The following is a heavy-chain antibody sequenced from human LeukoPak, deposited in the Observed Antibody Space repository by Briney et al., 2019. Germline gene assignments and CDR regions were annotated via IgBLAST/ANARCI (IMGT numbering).Heavy chain of an antibody. CDR2: MNPNGGNT. Sequence: ASVKVSCKASGYTFTSYDINWVRQATGQGLEWMGWMNPNGGNTGYAQKFQGRVTITRNTSISTAYMELSSLRSEDTAVYYCARGGRDFWSRLTAFDIWGQGTMVTVSS. CDR1: GYTFTSYD. CDR3: ARGGRDFWSRLTAFDI. J-gene: IGHJ3*02. D-gene: IGHD3-3*01. V-gene: IGHV1-8*03.